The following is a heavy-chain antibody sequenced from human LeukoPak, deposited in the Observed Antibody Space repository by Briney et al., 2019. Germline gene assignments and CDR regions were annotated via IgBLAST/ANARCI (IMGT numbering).Heavy chain of an antibody. D-gene: IGHD3-10*01. Sequence: PGGSLRLSCAASGFTFSSYGMHWVRQAPGKGLEWVAVIWYDGSNKYYADSVKGRFTISRDNSKNTLYLQMNSLRAEDTAVYYCARDSTSWFGEQMSDYFDYWGQGTLVTVSS. CDR3: ARDSTSWFGEQMSDYFDY. CDR1: GFTFSSYG. J-gene: IGHJ4*02. V-gene: IGHV3-33*01. CDR2: IWYDGSNK.